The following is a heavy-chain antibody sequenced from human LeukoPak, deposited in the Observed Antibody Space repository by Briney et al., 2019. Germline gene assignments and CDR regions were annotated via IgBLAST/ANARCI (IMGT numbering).Heavy chain of an antibody. CDR1: GFTFSCYG. V-gene: IGHV3-23*01. Sequence: GGSLRLSCAASGFTFSCYGMSWVRQAPGKGLEWVSAISGSGGSTYYADSVKGRFTISRDNSKNTLYLQMHSLRAEDTAVYYCARVTGRDYYHYYMDVWGKGATVTISS. J-gene: IGHJ6*03. CDR2: ISGSGGST. D-gene: IGHD1-26*01. CDR3: ARVTGRDYYHYYMDV.